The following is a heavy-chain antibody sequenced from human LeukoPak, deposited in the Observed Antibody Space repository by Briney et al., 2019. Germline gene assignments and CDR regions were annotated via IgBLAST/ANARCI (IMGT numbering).Heavy chain of an antibody. D-gene: IGHD6-19*01. V-gene: IGHV4-34*01. CDR1: GGSFSGYY. J-gene: IGHJ4*02. CDR2: INHSGST. Sequence: SETLSLTCAVYGGSFSGYYWSWIRQPPGQGLEWIGEINHSGSTNYNPSLKSRVTISVDTSKNQFSLKLSSVTAADTAVYYCARGPYSSGWYVYFDYWGQGTLVTVSS. CDR3: ARGPYSSGWYVYFDY.